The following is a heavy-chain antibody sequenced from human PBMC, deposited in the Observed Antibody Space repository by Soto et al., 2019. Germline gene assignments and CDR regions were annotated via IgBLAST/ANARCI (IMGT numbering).Heavy chain of an antibody. V-gene: IGHV1-8*01. CDR3: ATSRGYSSLAFDY. CDR2: MNPDSGNT. J-gene: IGHJ4*02. CDR1: GYTFTSYD. D-gene: IGHD6-19*01. Sequence: QVQLVQSGAAVKKPGASVKVSCKASGYTFTSYDINWVRQATGQGLEWMGWMNPDSGNTGYAQKFQGRVTMTRNNSISTAYMELSSLRSEDTAVYYCATSRGYSSLAFDYWGQGTLVTVSS.